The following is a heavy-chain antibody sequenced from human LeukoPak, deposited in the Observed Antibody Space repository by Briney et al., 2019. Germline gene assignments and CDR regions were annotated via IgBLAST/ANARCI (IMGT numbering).Heavy chain of an antibody. Sequence: PGGSLRLSCAASGFIFSRHWMHWVRQAPGKGLVWVSRVNEDGSTRSYADFVTGRFRISKDNARNTLFLQLNTLTVEDTAIYYCAREPNFGSGNVDSFDVWGQGTLVTVSS. D-gene: IGHD3-10*01. V-gene: IGHV3-74*01. CDR3: AREPNFGSGNVDSFDV. CDR2: VNEDGSTR. CDR1: GFIFSRHW. J-gene: IGHJ3*01.